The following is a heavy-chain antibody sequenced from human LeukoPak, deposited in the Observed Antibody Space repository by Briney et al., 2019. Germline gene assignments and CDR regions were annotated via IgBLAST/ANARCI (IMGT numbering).Heavy chain of an antibody. J-gene: IGHJ4*02. CDR3: ARVLTFIVVVPAAPLDY. V-gene: IGHV1-18*01. CDR1: GYTFTSYG. Sequence: GASVKVSCKASGYTFTSYGISWVRQAPGQGLEWMGWISAYNGNTNYAQKLQGRVTMTTDTSTSTAYMELRSLRSDDTAVYYGARVLTFIVVVPAAPLDYWGQGALVTVSS. CDR2: ISAYNGNT. D-gene: IGHD2-2*01.